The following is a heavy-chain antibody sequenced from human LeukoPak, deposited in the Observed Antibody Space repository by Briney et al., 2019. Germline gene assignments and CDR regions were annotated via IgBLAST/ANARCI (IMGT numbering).Heavy chain of an antibody. CDR3: ARGVSGVATSGDNDYDDYVHWFDP. Sequence: SETLSLTCTVSGGSISSNNYYWGWIRQPPGKGLEWIGEINHSGSTNYNPSLKSRVTISVDTSKNQFSLKLSSVTAADTAVYYCARGVSGVATSGDNDYDDYVHWFDPWGQGTLVTVSS. CDR2: INHSGST. CDR1: GGSISSNNYY. D-gene: IGHD4-17*01. V-gene: IGHV4-39*07. J-gene: IGHJ5*02.